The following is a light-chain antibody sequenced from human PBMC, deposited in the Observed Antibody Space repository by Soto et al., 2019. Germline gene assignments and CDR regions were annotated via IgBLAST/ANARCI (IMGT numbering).Light chain of an antibody. CDR1: SSDVGGYNY. CDR3: CSYAGSFPYV. V-gene: IGLV2-11*01. J-gene: IGLJ1*01. CDR2: DVS. Sequence: QSVLTQPRSMAASPGQSVTISCTGTSSDVGGYNYVSWYHQHPVKAPKLMIYDVSKRPSGVPDRFSGSKSCNTASLTISGLQFEDEADYYCCSYAGSFPYVFGTGTKVTVL.